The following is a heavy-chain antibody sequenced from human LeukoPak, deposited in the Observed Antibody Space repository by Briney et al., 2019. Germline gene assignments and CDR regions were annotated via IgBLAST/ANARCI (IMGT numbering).Heavy chain of an antibody. CDR3: ARSKDILTGYCFDY. CDR2: INHSGST. D-gene: IGHD3-9*01. V-gene: IGHV4-34*01. J-gene: IGHJ4*02. Sequence: SETLSLTCAVYGGSFSGYYWSWIRQPPGKGLEWIGEINHSGSTNYNPSLKSRVTISVDTSKNQFSLKVTSVTAADTAVYYCARSKDILTGYCFDYWGQGTLVTVSS. CDR1: GGSFSGYY.